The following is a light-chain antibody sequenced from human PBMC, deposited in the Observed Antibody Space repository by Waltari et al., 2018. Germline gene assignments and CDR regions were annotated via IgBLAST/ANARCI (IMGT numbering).Light chain of an antibody. V-gene: IGLV1-51*01. CDR2: DND. CDR1: SSNIGSRF. CDR3: GTWDTSLNTWV. J-gene: IGLJ3*02. Sequence: QSVLTQPPSVSAAPGQTVTISCSGTSSNIGSRFVSWYQQFPGTAPKLLIHDNDERPSGIPDRFSGSKSGTSATLGITGLQTGDEADYYCGTWDTSLNTWVFGGGTKLTVL.